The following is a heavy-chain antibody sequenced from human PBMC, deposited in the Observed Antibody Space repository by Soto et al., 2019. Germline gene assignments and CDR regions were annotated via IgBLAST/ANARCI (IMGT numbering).Heavy chain of an antibody. J-gene: IGHJ4*02. D-gene: IGHD2-15*01. CDR1: GFTFSGFD. V-gene: IGHV3-13*01. Sequence: GGSLRLSCEASGFTFSGFDMHWVRQPTGKDLEWVSTIGTAGDTYYAVSVKGRFTISRDNAKNSLSLQMSSLRAGDMAVYFCARGQEVGAHFFDSWGQGTQVTVSS. CDR2: IGTAGDT. CDR3: ARGQEVGAHFFDS.